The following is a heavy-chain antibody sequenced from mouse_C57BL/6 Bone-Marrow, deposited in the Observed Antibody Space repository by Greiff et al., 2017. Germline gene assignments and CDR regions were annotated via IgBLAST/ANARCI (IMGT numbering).Heavy chain of an antibody. CDR2: IDPEDGET. V-gene: IGHV14-2*01. J-gene: IGHJ2*01. CDR3: TRSLIYDWTDY. D-gene: IGHD2-12*01. CDR1: GFNINDYY. Sequence: VQLQQSGAELVKPGASVKLSCTASGFNINDYYIHWVKQRTEQGLEWIGRIDPEDGETKYAAKFKDKATITAEKSSNTAYLQLSSLTSEDTAVYYGTRSLIYDWTDYGGQGTTLTVSA.